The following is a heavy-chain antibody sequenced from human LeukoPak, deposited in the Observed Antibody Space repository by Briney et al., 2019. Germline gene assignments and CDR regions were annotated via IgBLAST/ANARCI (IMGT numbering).Heavy chain of an antibody. CDR1: RGSISSGSYY. CDR2: IYYSGST. Sequence: TLSLTFTVSRGSISSGSYYWGWIRQPPGKGLEWIGTIYYSGSTYYNPSLKSRVTISVDTSKNQFSLSLRSVTAADTALYFCARQDYVTSYFDPWGQGTLVSVSS. CDR3: ARQDYVTSYFDP. D-gene: IGHD4-17*01. V-gene: IGHV4-39*01. J-gene: IGHJ5*02.